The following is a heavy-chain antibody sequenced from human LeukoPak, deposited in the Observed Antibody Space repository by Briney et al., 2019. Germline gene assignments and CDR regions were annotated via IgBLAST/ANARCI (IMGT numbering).Heavy chain of an antibody. V-gene: IGHV3-48*03. CDR2: ISSSGSTI. Sequence: PGGSLRLSCAASGFTFSSYEMNWVRQAPRKGLEWVSYISSSGSTIYYADSVKGRFTISRDNAKNSLYLQMNSLRAEDTAVYYCARDTIAVAGTLYYYYYYGMDVWGQGTTVTVSS. CDR1: GFTFSSYE. J-gene: IGHJ6*02. CDR3: ARDTIAVAGTLYYYYYYGMDV. D-gene: IGHD6-19*01.